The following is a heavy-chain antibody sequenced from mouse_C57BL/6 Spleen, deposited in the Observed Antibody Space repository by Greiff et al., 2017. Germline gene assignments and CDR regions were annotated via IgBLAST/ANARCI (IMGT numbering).Heavy chain of an antibody. CDR2: IDPSDSYP. J-gene: IGHJ2*01. CDR3: ARSVPKLGHFDY. Sequence: VQLQQPGAELVMPGASVKLSCKASGYTFTSYFMHWLKQSPGQCLEWIGEIDPSDSYPNYNQKFKGKSTLTVDKSSSTAYMQLSSLTSEDAAVYYCARSVPKLGHFDYWGQGTTLTVSS. D-gene: IGHD4-1*01. V-gene: IGHV1-69*01. CDR1: GYTFTSYF.